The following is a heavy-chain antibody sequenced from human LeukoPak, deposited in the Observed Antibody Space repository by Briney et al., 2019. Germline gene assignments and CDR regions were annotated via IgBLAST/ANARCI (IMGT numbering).Heavy chain of an antibody. D-gene: IGHD5-18*01. V-gene: IGHV3-21*01. CDR2: ISSSSSYI. Sequence: GGSLRLSWSASGFTFSSYRMNWVRQAPGKGLEWVSFISSSSSYIYYADSMKGRFTISRDNAKNSLYLQMNSLRAEDTAVYYCARDQWLQSDYYMDVWGKGTTVTVSS. CDR3: ARDQWLQSDYYMDV. J-gene: IGHJ6*03. CDR1: GFTFSSYR.